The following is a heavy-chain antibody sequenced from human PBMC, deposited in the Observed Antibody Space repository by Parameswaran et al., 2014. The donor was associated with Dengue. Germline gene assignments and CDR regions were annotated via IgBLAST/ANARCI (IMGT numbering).Heavy chain of an antibody. CDR3: ARFLTRAGEIDY. D-gene: IGHD7-27*01. CDR2: INAGNGNT. Sequence: WVRQAPGQRLEWMGWINAGNGNTKYSQKFQGRVTITRDTSASTAYMELSSLRSEDTAVYYCARFLTRAGEIDYWGQGTLVTVSS. V-gene: IGHV1-3*01. J-gene: IGHJ4*02.